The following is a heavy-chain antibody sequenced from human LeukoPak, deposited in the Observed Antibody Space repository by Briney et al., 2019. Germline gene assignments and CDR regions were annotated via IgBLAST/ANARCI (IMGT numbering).Heavy chain of an antibody. D-gene: IGHD5-18*01. V-gene: IGHV4-39*07. J-gene: IGHJ3*02. CDR1: GGSISTSNYY. CDR3: ARDKAMIQLWLPGAFDI. Sequence: SETLSLTCTVSGGSISTSNYYWGWIRQPPGKGLEWIGNIFYSGSTYYSPSLKSRVTILADTSKNEFSLKLSSVTATDTAVYYCARDKAMIQLWLPGAFDIWGQGTMVTVSS. CDR2: IFYSGST.